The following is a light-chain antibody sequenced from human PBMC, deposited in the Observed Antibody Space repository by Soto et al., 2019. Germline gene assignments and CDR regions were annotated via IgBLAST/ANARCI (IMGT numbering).Light chain of an antibody. V-gene: IGLV2-14*01. Sequence: QSALTQPASVSGSPGQSITISCTGTSSDVGGYNYVSWCQQHPGKAPKLMIYEVSNRPSGVSNRFSGSKSGNTASLTISGLQAEDEADYYCSSYTFSTTLAFGGGTKLTVL. CDR1: SSDVGGYNY. CDR3: SSYTFSTTLA. J-gene: IGLJ2*01. CDR2: EVS.